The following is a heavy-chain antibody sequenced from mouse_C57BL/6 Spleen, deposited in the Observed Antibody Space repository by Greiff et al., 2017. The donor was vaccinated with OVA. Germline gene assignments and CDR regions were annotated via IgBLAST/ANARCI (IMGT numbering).Heavy chain of an antibody. J-gene: IGHJ2*01. D-gene: IGHD4-1*01. CDR1: GYTFTSYW. CDR2: IDPSDSET. Sequence: QVQLQQPGAELVRPGSSVKLSCKASGYTFTSYWMHWVKQRPIQGLEWIGNIDPSDSETHYNQKFKDKATLTVDKSSSTAYMQLSSLTSEDSAVYYCASQPGTGDFDYWGQGTTLTVSS. V-gene: IGHV1-52*01. CDR3: ASQPGTGDFDY.